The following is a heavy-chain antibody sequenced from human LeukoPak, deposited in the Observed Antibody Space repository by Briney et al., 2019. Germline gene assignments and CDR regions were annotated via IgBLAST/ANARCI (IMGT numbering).Heavy chain of an antibody. CDR3: AKGPRAIFGVVIIGVQH. D-gene: IGHD3-3*01. J-gene: IGHJ1*01. CDR1: GYTFTSYG. V-gene: IGHV1-18*01. CDR2: ISAYNGNT. Sequence: ASVKVSCKASGYTFTSYGISWVRQAPGQGLEWMGWISAYNGNTNYAQKLQGRVTMTADTSTSTAYMELRSLRSDDTAVYYCAKGPRAIFGVVIIGVQHWGQGTLVTVSS.